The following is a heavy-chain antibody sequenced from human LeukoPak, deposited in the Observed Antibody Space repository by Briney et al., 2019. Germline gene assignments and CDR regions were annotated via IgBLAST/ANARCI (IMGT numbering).Heavy chain of an antibody. CDR2: INTNSGGT. V-gene: IGHV1-2*02. Sequence: ASVKVSCKASGSAFSGYYIHWVRQAPGQGLEWMGWINTNSGGTKYVKRLQGRVTMTRATAISTDYMEVSRLRSDDTAVYFCASSRFLEWLYLLDYWGQGTLVTVSS. CDR1: GSAFSGYY. D-gene: IGHD3-3*01. J-gene: IGHJ4*02. CDR3: ASSRFLEWLYLLDY.